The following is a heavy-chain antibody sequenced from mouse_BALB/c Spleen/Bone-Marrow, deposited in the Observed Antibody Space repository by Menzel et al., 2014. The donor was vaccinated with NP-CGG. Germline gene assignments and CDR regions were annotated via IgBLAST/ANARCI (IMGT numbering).Heavy chain of an antibody. D-gene: IGHD2-10*02. Sequence: EVHLVESGGGLVKPGGSLKLSCAASGFTFSSYAMSWVRQTPEKRLEWVATISSGGSYTYYPDSVKGRFTISRDNAKNTLYLQMSSLRSEDTAVYYCAREEYGNLGAWFAYWGQGTLVTVSA. CDR2: ISSGGSYT. CDR3: AREEYGNLGAWFAY. CDR1: GFTFSSYA. J-gene: IGHJ3*01. V-gene: IGHV5-9-3*01.